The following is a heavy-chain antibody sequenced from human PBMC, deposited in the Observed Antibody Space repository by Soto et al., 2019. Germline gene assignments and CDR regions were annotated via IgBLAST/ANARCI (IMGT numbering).Heavy chain of an antibody. V-gene: IGHV3-30-3*01. D-gene: IGHD1-1*01. CDR1: GFTFSSYA. CDR2: ISYDGSNK. Sequence: QVQLVESGGGVVQPGRSLRLSCAASGFTFSSYAMHWVRQAPGKGLEWVAVISYDGSNKYYAESVKGRFTISRDNSKNTLYLQMNSLIAEDTAVYYCARDRLRYNWNDFPYYYYGMDVWGQGTTVTVSS. CDR3: ARDRLRYNWNDFPYYYYGMDV. J-gene: IGHJ6*02.